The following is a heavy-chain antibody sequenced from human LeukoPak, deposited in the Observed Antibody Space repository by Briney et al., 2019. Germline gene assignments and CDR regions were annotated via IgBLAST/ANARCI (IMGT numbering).Heavy chain of an antibody. Sequence: SETLSLTCTVSGSSISSYYWSWIRQPPGKGLEWMGYIYYSGSTNYNPSLKSRVTISVDTSKNQFSLKLSSVTAADTAVYYCARVAPYYYDSSFAFDIWGQGTMVTVSS. CDR2: IYYSGST. CDR3: ARVAPYYYDSSFAFDI. CDR1: GSSISSYY. D-gene: IGHD3-22*01. J-gene: IGHJ3*02. V-gene: IGHV4-59*01.